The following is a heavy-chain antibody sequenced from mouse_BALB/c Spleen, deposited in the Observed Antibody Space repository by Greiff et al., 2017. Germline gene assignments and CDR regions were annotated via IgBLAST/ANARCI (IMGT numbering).Heavy chain of an antibody. V-gene: IGHV1S81*02. Sequence: QVHVKQSGAELVKPGASVKLSCKASGYTFTSYWMHWVKQRPGQGLEWIGEINPSNGRTNYNEKFKSKATLTVDKSSSTAYMQLSSLTSEDSAVYYCARYTTVVESAMDYWGQGTSVTVSS. CDR3: ARYTTVVESAMDY. D-gene: IGHD1-1*01. CDR1: GYTFTSYW. CDR2: INPSNGRT. J-gene: IGHJ4*01.